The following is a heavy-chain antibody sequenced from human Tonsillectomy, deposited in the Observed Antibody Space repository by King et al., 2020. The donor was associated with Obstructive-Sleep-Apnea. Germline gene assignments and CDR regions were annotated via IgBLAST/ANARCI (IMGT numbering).Heavy chain of an antibody. CDR2: ISYDGKTK. CDR1: GFTFSNYA. D-gene: IGHD2-2*01. J-gene: IGHJ4*02. CDR3: ARGTSWRAFDY. Sequence: VQLVESGGGVVQPGRSLRLSCAASGFTFSNYAMYWVRQAPGKGLECVTIISYDGKTKHYADSVMGRFTISRDNSKNTLYLQMNSLRGEDTAMYYCARGTSWRAFDYWGQGTLVTVS. V-gene: IGHV3-30*04.